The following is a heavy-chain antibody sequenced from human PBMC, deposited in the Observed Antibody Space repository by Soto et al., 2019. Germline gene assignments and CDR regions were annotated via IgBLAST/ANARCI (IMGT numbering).Heavy chain of an antibody. D-gene: IGHD2-15*01. Sequence: SETLSLTCTVSGDSINSSPCYWGWIRQPPGKGLEWIGNIYSSGTTYYNSSLETRVTISLDTSRNQFSLKLNSVTAADTAVYYCARRPLGYCSGGSCYRPYYFDYWGQGILVTVS. V-gene: IGHV4-39*01. CDR1: GDSINSSPCY. J-gene: IGHJ4*02. CDR2: IYSSGTT. CDR3: ARRPLGYCSGGSCYRPYYFDY.